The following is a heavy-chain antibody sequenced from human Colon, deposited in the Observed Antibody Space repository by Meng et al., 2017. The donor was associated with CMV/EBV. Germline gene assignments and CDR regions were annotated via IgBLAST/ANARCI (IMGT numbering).Heavy chain of an antibody. D-gene: IGHD1-26*01. CDR3: ARELGGTYYFDF. CDR1: GYTLSGYH. CDR2: VDPGGGA. Sequence: QVQLVQSGAEVKKPGASVRVSCKASGYTLSGYHTHWVRQALGQGLEWMGRVDPGGGAKYTQKFQGRVTMTRDTSTSTVHMELNSLTFADTAVYYCARELGGTYYFDFWGQGTLVTVSS. J-gene: IGHJ4*02. V-gene: IGHV1-46*01.